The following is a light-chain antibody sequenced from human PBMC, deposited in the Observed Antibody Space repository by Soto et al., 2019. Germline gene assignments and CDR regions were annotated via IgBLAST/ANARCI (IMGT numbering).Light chain of an antibody. CDR3: QQRSNWPRNT. CDR2: DAS. J-gene: IGKJ2*01. V-gene: IGKV3-11*01. CDR1: QSVSSY. Sequence: EIVLTQSPATLPLSPGERATLSCRASQSVSSYLAWYQQKPGQAPRLLIYDASNRATGIPARFSGSGSGTDFTLTISSLEPEDFAVYYCQQRSNWPRNTFGQGTKLEIK.